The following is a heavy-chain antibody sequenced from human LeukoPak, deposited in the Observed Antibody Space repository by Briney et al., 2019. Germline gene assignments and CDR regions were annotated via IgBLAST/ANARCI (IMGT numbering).Heavy chain of an antibody. CDR2: ISSGGSAI. Sequence: PGGSLRLSCAVSGFTFSDYYMSWIRQAPGKGLEWVSYISSGGSAISHADSVKGRFTISRDNAENSLYLQMNSLRAEDTAVYYCARWQTAAAGTDRGDYFDYWGQGTLVTVSS. CDR1: GFTFSDYY. CDR3: ARWQTAAAGTDRGDYFDY. D-gene: IGHD6-13*01. J-gene: IGHJ4*02. V-gene: IGHV3-11*04.